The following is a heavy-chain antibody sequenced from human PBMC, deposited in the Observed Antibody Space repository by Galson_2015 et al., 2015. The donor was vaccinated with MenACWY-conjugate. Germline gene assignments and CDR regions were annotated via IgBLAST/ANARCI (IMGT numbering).Heavy chain of an antibody. CDR3: AKGRRRCCNRNDYAFDN. Sequence: LRLSCAASGFTFGDYLVSWWRHAPGEGLEWVSFIRSKVYGGAQEYADSVKGRFTISRDDSQSIGYLQMNSLKTEDTAVYYCAKGRRRCCNRNDYAFDNWGQGTMVTVSS. J-gene: IGHJ3*02. CDR1: GFTFGDYL. D-gene: IGHD1-1*01. CDR2: IRSKVYGGAQ. V-gene: IGHV3-49*03.